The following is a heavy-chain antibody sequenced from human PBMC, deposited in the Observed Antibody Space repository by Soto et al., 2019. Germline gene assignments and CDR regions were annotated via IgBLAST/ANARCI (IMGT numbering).Heavy chain of an antibody. CDR1: GGTFSSYT. D-gene: IGHD2-2*01. CDR2: IIPILGIA. V-gene: IGHV1-69*08. J-gene: IGHJ5*02. CDR3: AREACSSTSCYLNNWFDP. Sequence: QVQLVQSGAEVKKPGSSVKVSCKASGGTFSSYTISWVRQAPGQGLEWMGRIIPILGIANYAQKFQGRVTITADKSTSTAYMELSSLRSEDTAVYYCAREACSSTSCYLNNWFDPWGQGTLVTVSS.